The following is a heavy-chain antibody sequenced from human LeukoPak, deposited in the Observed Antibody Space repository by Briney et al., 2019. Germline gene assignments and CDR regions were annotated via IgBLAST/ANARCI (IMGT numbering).Heavy chain of an antibody. Sequence: GGSLRLSCATSGFTFSSYGMTWVRQAPGKGLEWVSSISGSGTNTYYADSVKGRFTFSRDNSKNTLYLQMNSLRVEDTAVYYCARGGYAGSGTIYSPTSPHWGQGTLVTVSS. J-gene: IGHJ4*02. V-gene: IGHV3-23*01. CDR3: ARGGYAGSGTIYSPTSPH. CDR2: ISGSGTNT. D-gene: IGHD3-10*01. CDR1: GFTFSSYG.